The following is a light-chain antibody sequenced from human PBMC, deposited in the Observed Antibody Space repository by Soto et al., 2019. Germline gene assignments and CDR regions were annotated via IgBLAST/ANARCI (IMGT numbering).Light chain of an antibody. J-gene: IGKJ3*01. CDR3: QQYNNWHGVT. CDR2: GAF. CDR1: QSVSTN. V-gene: IGKV3-15*01. Sequence: EIVMTQYPATLSSAPGERATFSCRASQSVSTNLAWCQQKPGQAPRLLIYGAFTRATGIPARFSGSGSGTEFTLTNSSLQAEDVAGYYCQQYNNWHGVTFGRGIKVDIK.